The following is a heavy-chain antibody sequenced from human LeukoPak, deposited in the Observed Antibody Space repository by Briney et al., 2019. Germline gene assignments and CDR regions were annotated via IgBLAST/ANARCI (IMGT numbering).Heavy chain of an antibody. D-gene: IGHD3-10*01. V-gene: IGHV4-39*07. J-gene: IGHJ3*02. CDR1: GGSISSSSYY. CDR2: IYYSGST. Sequence: PSETLSLTCTVSGGSISSSSYYWGWIRQPPGKGLEWIGSIYYSGSTYYNPSLKSRVTISVDTSKNQFSLKLSSVTAADTAVYYCASPGGSGSYYDAFDIWGQGTMVTVSS. CDR3: ASPGGSGSYYDAFDI.